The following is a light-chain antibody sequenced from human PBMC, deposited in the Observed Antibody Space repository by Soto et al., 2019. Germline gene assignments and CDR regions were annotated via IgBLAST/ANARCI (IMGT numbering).Light chain of an antibody. V-gene: IGLV2-14*01. CDR1: SSDVGGYNY. Sequence: QSVLTQPASVSGSPGQSITISCTGTSSDVGGYNYVSWYQQHPGKAPKLMIYEVSSRPSGVSNRFSGSKSANTASLTISGLQAEDEADYFCSSYTSSNTRYVFGTGTKVTVL. CDR2: EVS. J-gene: IGLJ1*01. CDR3: SSYTSSNTRYV.